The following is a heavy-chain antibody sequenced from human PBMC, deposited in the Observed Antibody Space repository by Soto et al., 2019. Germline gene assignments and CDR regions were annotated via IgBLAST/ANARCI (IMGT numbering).Heavy chain of an antibody. CDR2: IYSGGST. Sequence: GGSLRLSCAASGFTVSSNYMSWVRQAPGKGLEWVSVIYSGGSTYYADSVKGRFTISRDNSKNTPYLQMNSLRAEDTAVYYCARDPPRTAVAGYFDYWGQGTLVTVSS. J-gene: IGHJ4*02. V-gene: IGHV3-53*01. CDR1: GFTVSSNY. D-gene: IGHD6-19*01. CDR3: ARDPPRTAVAGYFDY.